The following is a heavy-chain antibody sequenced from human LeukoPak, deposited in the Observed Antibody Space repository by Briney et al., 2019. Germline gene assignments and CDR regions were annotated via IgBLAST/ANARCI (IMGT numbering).Heavy chain of an antibody. D-gene: IGHD3-22*01. V-gene: IGHV4-34*01. Sequence: SETLSLTCAVYGGSFSGYYWSWIRQPPGKGLEWIGEINHSGSTNYNPSLKSRVTISVDTSKNQFSLKLNSVTAADTAVYYCAKSNGYGLIDIWGQGTMATVSS. CDR3: AKSNGYGLIDI. J-gene: IGHJ3*02. CDR1: GGSFSGYY. CDR2: INHSGST.